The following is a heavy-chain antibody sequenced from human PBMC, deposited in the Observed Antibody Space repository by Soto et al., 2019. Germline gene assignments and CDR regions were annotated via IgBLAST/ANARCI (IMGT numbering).Heavy chain of an antibody. V-gene: IGHV4-39*02. CDR3: ARDLRASMITFGGLIVIGMDV. CDR2: IYYSGST. CDR1: GGSISSSSFH. J-gene: IGHJ6*02. D-gene: IGHD3-16*02. Sequence: SETLSLTCSVSGGSISSSSFHWGWIRQPPGKGLEWIGSIYYSGSTYYSPSLKSRVTISVDTSKNQFSLKLSSVTAADTAVYYCARDLRASMITFGGLIVIGMDVWGQGTTVTVSS.